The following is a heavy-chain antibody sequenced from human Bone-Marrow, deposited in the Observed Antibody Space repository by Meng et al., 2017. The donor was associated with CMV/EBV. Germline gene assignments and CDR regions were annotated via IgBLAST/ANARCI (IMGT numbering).Heavy chain of an antibody. CDR3: ARDVAIYCSGGSCYRGSYWFDP. CDR1: GYTFTGYY. J-gene: IGHJ5*02. CDR2: INPNSGGT. V-gene: IGHV1-2*02. Sequence: ASVKVSCKASGYTFTGYYMHWVRQAPGQGLEWMGWINPNSGGTNYAQKFQGRVTMTRDTSISTAYMELGRLRSDHTAVYYCARDVAIYCSGGSCYRGSYWFDPWGQGTLVTVSS. D-gene: IGHD2-15*01.